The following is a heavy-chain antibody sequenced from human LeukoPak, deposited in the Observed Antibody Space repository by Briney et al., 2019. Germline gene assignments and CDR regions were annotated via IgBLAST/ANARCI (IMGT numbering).Heavy chain of an antibody. CDR2: IYSGGST. Sequence: SGGSLRLSCAASGFTVSNNYMTWVRQAPGKGLEWVSVIYSGGSTYYAAAVKGRFTISRDNSKNTLYLQMNNLRAEDTAVYYCARGGSNPESAVAGRGDYWGQGTLVTVSS. J-gene: IGHJ4*02. CDR3: ARGGSNPESAVAGRGDY. V-gene: IGHV3-66*01. D-gene: IGHD6-19*01. CDR1: GFTVSNNY.